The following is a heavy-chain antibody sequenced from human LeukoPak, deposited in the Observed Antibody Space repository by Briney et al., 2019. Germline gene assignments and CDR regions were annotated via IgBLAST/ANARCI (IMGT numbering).Heavy chain of an antibody. J-gene: IGHJ3*02. CDR1: GYTFTSYG. Sequence: ASVKVSCKASGYTFTSYGISWVRQAPGQGLEWMGWISAYNGNTNYAQKLQGRVTMTTDTSTSTAYMELRSLRSDDTAVYYCAKEGPVRGVISHDAFDIWGQGTMVTVSS. CDR3: AKEGPVRGVISHDAFDI. V-gene: IGHV1-18*01. CDR2: ISAYNGNT. D-gene: IGHD3-10*01.